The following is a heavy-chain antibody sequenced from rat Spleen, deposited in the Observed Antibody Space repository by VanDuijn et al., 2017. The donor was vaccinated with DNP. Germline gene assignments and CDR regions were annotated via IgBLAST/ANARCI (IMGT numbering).Heavy chain of an antibody. V-gene: IGHV2-15*01. J-gene: IGHJ1*01. D-gene: IGHD1-9*01. CDR1: GFSLTSYN. CDR2: IWSGGST. CDR3: TRDTYYGYNYWYFDF. Sequence: QVQLRESGPGLVQPSQTLSLACTIAGFSLTSYNVHWVRQPPGKGLEWIGGIWSGGSTDYNSALKSRLSISRDTSKSQVLLKMNILQTDDTGTYYCTRDTYYGYNYWYFDFWGPGTMVTVSS.